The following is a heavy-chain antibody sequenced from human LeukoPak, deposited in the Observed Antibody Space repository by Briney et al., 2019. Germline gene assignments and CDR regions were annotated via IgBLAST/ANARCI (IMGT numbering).Heavy chain of an antibody. CDR1: GGSISSGGYY. V-gene: IGHV4-31*03. D-gene: IGHD3-16*01. CDR3: ARPPGGGWLVARGENWFAP. Sequence: PSQTLSLTCTVSGGSISSGGYYWSWIRQHPGKGLEGIGYIYYSGSTYYNPSLKSRFTISVDTSKNPFSLTLSSVTAGDAAVYYGARPPGGGWLVARGENWFAPWAREPWSPSPQ. J-gene: IGHJ5*02. CDR2: IYYSGST.